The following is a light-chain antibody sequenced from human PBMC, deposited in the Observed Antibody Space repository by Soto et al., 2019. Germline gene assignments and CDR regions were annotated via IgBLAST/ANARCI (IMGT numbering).Light chain of an antibody. CDR3: QHADSFPLIT. CDR2: KAS. V-gene: IGKV1-5*03. J-gene: IGKJ5*01. CDR1: QSISSW. Sequence: DIQMTQSPSTLSASVGARVPITCRARQSISSWLAWHQQKPGKAPKLLISKASSLESGVPSRFSGSGSGTEFTLTISSLQPDDFATYYCQHADSFPLITFGQGTRLEIK.